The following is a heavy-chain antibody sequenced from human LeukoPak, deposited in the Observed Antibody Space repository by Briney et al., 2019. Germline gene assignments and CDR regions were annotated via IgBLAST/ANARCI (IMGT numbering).Heavy chain of an antibody. J-gene: IGHJ4*02. CDR3: ARDPGWAAAASYFDY. D-gene: IGHD6-13*01. Sequence: SETLSLTRTVSGGSISSGGYYWSWIRQHPGKGLEWIGYIYYSGSTYYNPSLKSRVTISVDTSKNQFSLKLSSVTAADTAVYYCARDPGWAAAASYFDYWGQGTLVTVSS. CDR2: IYYSGST. V-gene: IGHV4-31*03. CDR1: GGSISSGGYY.